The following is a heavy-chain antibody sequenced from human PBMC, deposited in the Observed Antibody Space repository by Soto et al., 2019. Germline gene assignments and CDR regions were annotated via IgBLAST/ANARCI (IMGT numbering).Heavy chain of an antibody. Sequence: GASVKVSCKASGGTFSSYAISWVRQAPGQGLEWMGGIIPIFGTANYAQKFQGRVTITADESTSTAYMELSSLRSEDTAVYYCARSLLPPVRQLVRSYYYGMDVWGQGTTVTVSS. J-gene: IGHJ6*02. CDR1: GGTFSSYA. CDR3: ARSLLPPVRQLVRSYYYGMDV. D-gene: IGHD6-13*01. V-gene: IGHV1-69*13. CDR2: IIPIFGTA.